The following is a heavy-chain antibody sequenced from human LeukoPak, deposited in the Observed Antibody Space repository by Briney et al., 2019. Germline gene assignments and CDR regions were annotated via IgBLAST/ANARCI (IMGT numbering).Heavy chain of an antibody. CDR2: ISAYNGST. D-gene: IGHD3-9*01. CDR3: ARALAPLLRYFARLPPEASYYGMDV. V-gene: IGHV1-18*01. CDR1: GYTFTSYG. J-gene: IGHJ6*02. Sequence: ASVKVSCKASGYTFTSYGISWVRQAPGQGLEWMSWISAYNGSTNYAQKLQSRVTMTPAPPTSTAYMELRSLSSDATAVYYCARALAPLLRYFARLPPEASYYGMDVWGQRTTVTVSS.